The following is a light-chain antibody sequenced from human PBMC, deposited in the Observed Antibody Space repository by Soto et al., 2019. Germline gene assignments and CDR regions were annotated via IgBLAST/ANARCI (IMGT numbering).Light chain of an antibody. CDR3: QQYGSSGT. CDR2: GAS. V-gene: IGKV3-20*01. Sequence: IGLTQYPGSLSLSPGERATLSCRASQSVSNNYLAWYKQKPRQAPRLLIYGASNRATGIPDRLSGSASGTDFTLTISRMQPEDFAVYYCQQYGSSGTFGQGTQVDI. J-gene: IGKJ1*01. CDR1: QSVSNNY.